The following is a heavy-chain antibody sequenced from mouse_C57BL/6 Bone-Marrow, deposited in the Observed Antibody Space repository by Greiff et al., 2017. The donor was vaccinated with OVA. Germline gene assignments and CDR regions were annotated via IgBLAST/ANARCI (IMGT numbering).Heavy chain of an antibody. V-gene: IGHV1-5*01. CDR2: IYPGNSDT. CDR1: GYTFTSYW. J-gene: IGHJ4*01. Sequence: EVQGVESGTVLARPGASVKMSCKTSGYTFTSYWMHWVKQRPGQGLEWIGAIYPGNSDTSYNQKFKGKAKLTAVTSASTAYMELSSLTNEDSAVYYCTGDPPYYYAMDYWGQGTSVTVSS. CDR3: TGDPPYYYAMDY.